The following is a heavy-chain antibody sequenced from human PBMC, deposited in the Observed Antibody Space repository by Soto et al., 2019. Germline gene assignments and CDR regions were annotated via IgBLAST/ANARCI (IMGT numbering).Heavy chain of an antibody. CDR3: TRERKYQLLSYYWLAS. CDR1: GFPFDDYT. Sequence: GGSLRLSCAASGFPFDDYTLHWVRQAPGQGLEWVSLISWDGNSTYYADSVKGRFTISRDNTKNSLYLQMNSLRSEDTALYFCTRERKYQLLSYYWLASWGQGTLVTVSS. D-gene: IGHD2-2*01. V-gene: IGHV3-43*01. J-gene: IGHJ5*01. CDR2: ISWDGNST.